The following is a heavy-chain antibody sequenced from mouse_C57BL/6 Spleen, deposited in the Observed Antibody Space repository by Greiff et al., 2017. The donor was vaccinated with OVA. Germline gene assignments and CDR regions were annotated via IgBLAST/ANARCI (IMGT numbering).Heavy chain of an antibody. D-gene: IGHD2-5*01. Sequence: VQLKQSGPELVKPGASVKISCKASGYSFTGYYMNWVKQSPEKSLEWIGEINPSTGGTTYNQKFKAKATLTVDKSSSTAYMQLTSLTSEDSAVYYCATPYYSNYWYFDVWGTGTTVTVAS. CDR3: ATPYYSNYWYFDV. CDR2: INPSTGGT. CDR1: GYSFTGYY. J-gene: IGHJ1*03. V-gene: IGHV1-42*01.